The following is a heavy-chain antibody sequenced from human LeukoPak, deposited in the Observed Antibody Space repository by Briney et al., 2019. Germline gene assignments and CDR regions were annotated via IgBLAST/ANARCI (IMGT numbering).Heavy chain of an antibody. V-gene: IGHV1-46*01. CDR1: GYTFTSYY. J-gene: IGHJ3*02. CDR3: ARERGGNDAFDI. D-gene: IGHD3-16*01. Sequence: ASVTVSCKASGYTFTSYYMHWVRQAPGQGLEWMGIINPSGGSTSYAQEFQGRVTMTRDTSTSTVYMELSSLRSEDTAVYYCARERGGNDAFDIWGQGTMVTVSS. CDR2: INPSGGST.